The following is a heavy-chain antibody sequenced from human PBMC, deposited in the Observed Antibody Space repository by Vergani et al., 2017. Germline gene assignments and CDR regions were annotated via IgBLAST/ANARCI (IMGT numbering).Heavy chain of an antibody. CDR3: ARDRGYSSPSDY. V-gene: IGHV3-66*01. CDR2: IYSGGST. D-gene: IGHD6-6*01. CDR1: GFTVSSNY. Sequence: EVQLVESGGGLVKPGGSLRLSCAASGFTVSSNYMSWVRQAPGKGLEWVSVIYSGGSTYYADSVKGRFTISRDNAKRTLYLQMNSLRAEDTAVYYCARDRGYSSPSDYWGQGTLVTVSS. J-gene: IGHJ4*02.